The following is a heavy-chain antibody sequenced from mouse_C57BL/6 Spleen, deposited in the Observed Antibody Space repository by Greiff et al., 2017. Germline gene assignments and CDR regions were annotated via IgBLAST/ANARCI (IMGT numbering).Heavy chain of an antibody. J-gene: IGHJ4*01. CDR2: VDPNSGGT. CDR1: GYTFTSYW. Sequence: QVQLQQPGAELVKPGASVKLSCKASGYTFTSYWMHWVKQRPGRGLEWIGRVDPNSGGTTYNEKFKSKATLPVDKPSSTAYMQLSSLTSEDSAVYYCAREPGYGSYIYDYAMGYWGQGASVTVAS. D-gene: IGHD1-1*02. V-gene: IGHV1-72*01. CDR3: AREPGYGSYIYDYAMGY.